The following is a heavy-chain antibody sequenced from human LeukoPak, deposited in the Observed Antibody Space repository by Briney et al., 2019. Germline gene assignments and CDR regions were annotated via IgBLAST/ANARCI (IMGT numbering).Heavy chain of an antibody. CDR1: GYTFTSYA. CDR3: ARAIIAAADSNWFDP. D-gene: IGHD6-13*01. V-gene: IGHV1-3*01. Sequence: GASVEVSCKASGYTFTSYAMHWVRQAPGQRLEWMGWINAGNGNTKYSQKFQGRVTITRDTSASTAYMELSSLRSEDTAVYYCARAIIAAADSNWFDPWGQGTLVTVSS. CDR2: INAGNGNT. J-gene: IGHJ5*02.